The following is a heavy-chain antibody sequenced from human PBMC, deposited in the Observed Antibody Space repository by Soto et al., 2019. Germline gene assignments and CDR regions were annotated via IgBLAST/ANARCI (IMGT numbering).Heavy chain of an antibody. D-gene: IGHD4-4*01. CDR1: GYTFTSYA. V-gene: IGHV1-3*01. J-gene: IGHJ5*02. CDR3: ARDPHDYSTNWFDP. Sequence: ASVKVSCKASGYTFTSYAMHWVRQAPGQRLEWMGWINAGNGNTKYSQRFQGRVTITRDTSASTAYMELSSLRSEDTAVYYCARDPHDYSTNWFDPWGQGTLVTVSS. CDR2: INAGNGNT.